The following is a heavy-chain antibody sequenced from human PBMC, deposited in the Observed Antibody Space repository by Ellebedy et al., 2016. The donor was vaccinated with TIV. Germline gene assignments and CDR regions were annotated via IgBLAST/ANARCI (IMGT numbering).Heavy chain of an antibody. V-gene: IGHV4-34*01. CDR3: ARGVNRSYGMDV. D-gene: IGHD2/OR15-2a*01. CDR2: INYSGNT. J-gene: IGHJ6*02. CDR1: GGSFSGYY. Sequence: SETLSLXCAVYGGSFSGYYWNWIRQTPGKGLEWIGQINYSGNTNCNPSLKSRVTISVDTSKNQFSLRLSSVTAADTAVYFCARGVNRSYGMDVWGQGTTVTVSS.